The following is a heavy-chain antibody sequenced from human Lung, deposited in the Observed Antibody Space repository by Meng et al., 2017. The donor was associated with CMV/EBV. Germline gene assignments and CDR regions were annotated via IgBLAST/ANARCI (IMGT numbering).Heavy chain of an antibody. CDR2: ININTGNP. CDR1: GYTFTSSS. D-gene: IGHD6-19*01. V-gene: IGHV7-4-1*01. Sequence: QVQLVQSGSEFKEPGDSVKVSFQAAGYTFTSSSMNWVRHAPGQGLEWMGWININTGNPTYAQGFTGRFVFSLDTSVSTAYLQIDSLKADDTAVYYCARGNGWRFDYWGQGTLVTVSS. CDR3: ARGNGWRFDY. J-gene: IGHJ4*02.